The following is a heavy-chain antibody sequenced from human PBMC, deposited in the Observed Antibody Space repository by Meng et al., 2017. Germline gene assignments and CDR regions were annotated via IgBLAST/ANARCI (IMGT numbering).Heavy chain of an antibody. CDR2: ISSSGSTI. V-gene: IGHV3-48*03. CDR1: GFTFSSYE. D-gene: IGHD4-17*01. Sequence: GESLKISCAASGFTFSSYEMNWVRQAPGKGLEWVSYISSSGSTIYYADSVKGRFTISRDNAKNSPYLQMNSLRAEDTAVYYCARDGPTTVTTGPLYYYGMDVWGQGTTVTVSS. CDR3: ARDGPTTVTTGPLYYYGMDV. J-gene: IGHJ6*02.